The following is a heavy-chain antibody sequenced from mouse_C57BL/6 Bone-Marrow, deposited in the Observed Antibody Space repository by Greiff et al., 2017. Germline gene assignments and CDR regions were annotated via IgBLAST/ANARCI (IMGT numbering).Heavy chain of an antibody. CDR3: ARAPLSYFDY. CDR2: IDPSDSYT. J-gene: IGHJ2*01. D-gene: IGHD1-1*01. Sequence: VQLQQPGAELVKPGASVKLSCKASGYTFTSYWMQWVKQRPGQGLEWIGEIDPSDSYTNYNQKFKGKATLTVDTSSSTAYMQLSSLTSEDSAVXYCARAPLSYFDYWGQGTTHTVST. V-gene: IGHV1-50*01. CDR1: GYTFTSYW.